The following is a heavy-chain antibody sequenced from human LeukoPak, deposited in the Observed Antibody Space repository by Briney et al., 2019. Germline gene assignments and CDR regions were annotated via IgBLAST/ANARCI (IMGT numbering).Heavy chain of an antibody. CDR2: IKQDRSEK. CDR3: ARLREIPVFGVVTKSTSYFDY. D-gene: IGHD3-3*01. V-gene: IGHV3-7*01. CDR1: GFTFSNAW. J-gene: IGHJ4*02. Sequence: GGSLRLSCAASGFTFSNAWMSWVRQAPGKGLELVANIKQDRSEKYYVDSVKGRFTISRDNAKNSLYLQMNSLRAEDTAVYYCARLREIPVFGVVTKSTSYFDYWGQGTLVTVSS.